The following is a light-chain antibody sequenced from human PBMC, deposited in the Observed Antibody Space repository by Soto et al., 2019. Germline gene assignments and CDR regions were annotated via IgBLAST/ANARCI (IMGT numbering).Light chain of an antibody. Sequence: QSVLTQPPSVSGAPGQRVTISCTGSSSNIGAGYDVHWYQQLPGTAPKLLIYGNSNRPSGVPDRFSGSKSGPSASLAITGLHAEDDADYFCQSYDSSLSGWVFGGGTNLTVL. CDR2: GNS. CDR1: SSNIGAGYD. CDR3: QSYDSSLSGWV. V-gene: IGLV1-40*01. J-gene: IGLJ3*02.